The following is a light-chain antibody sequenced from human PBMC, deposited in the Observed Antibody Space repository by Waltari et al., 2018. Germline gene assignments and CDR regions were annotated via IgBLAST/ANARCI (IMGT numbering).Light chain of an antibody. V-gene: IGLV2-14*03. J-gene: IGLJ3*02. CDR1: TSDLGGYTY. Sequence: QSALTHPASVSGSPGQSITITCTGPTSDLGGYTYVSWYQQHPGKAPKLIIFDVSSRPSGVSNRFSGSKSANTASLIISGLQAEDEADYYCCSFTSSSTWVFGGGTKLTVL. CDR3: CSFTSSSTWV. CDR2: DVS.